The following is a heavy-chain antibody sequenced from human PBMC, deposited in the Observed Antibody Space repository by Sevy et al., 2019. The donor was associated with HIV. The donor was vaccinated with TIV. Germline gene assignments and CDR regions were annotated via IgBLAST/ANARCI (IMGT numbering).Heavy chain of an antibody. CDR1: GGTFSSYA. J-gene: IGHJ3*02. D-gene: IGHD2-21*01. CDR3: ASPAYCGGGNCYSSDAFDM. CDR2: IIPIFGAA. V-gene: IGHV1-69*13. Sequence: ASVKVSCKASGGTFSSYAINCVRQAPGQGLEWMGRIIPIFGAADYAQKFQGRVTITADESTSTVYMQLSRLRSEDTAVYYCASPAYCGGGNCYSSDAFDMWGQGTMVTVSS.